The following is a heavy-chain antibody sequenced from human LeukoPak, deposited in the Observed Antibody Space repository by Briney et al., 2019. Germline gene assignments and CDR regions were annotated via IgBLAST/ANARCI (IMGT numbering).Heavy chain of an antibody. CDR2: IRYDGSNK. V-gene: IGHV3-30*02. CDR1: GFTFSSYS. J-gene: IGHJ5*02. CDR3: AKVNGQQLAWGWFDP. Sequence: GGSLRLSCAASGFTFSSYSMHWVRQAPGKGLEWVAFIRYDGSNKYYADSVKGRFTISRDNSKNTLYLQMNSLRAEDTAVYYWAKVNGQQLAWGWFDPWGQGTLVTVSS. D-gene: IGHD6-13*01.